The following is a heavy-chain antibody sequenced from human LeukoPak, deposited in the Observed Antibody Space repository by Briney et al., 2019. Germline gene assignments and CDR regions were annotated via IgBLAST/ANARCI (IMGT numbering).Heavy chain of an antibody. CDR1: GFTFSSYS. CDR2: ISSSSSYI. Sequence: PXXSLRLSCAASGFTFSSYSMNWVRQAPGKGLEWVSSISSSSSYIYYADSVKGRFTISRDNAKNSLYLQMNSLRAEDTAVYYCATQVDSTLTRSDIWGQGTMVTVSS. D-gene: IGHD5-12*01. CDR3: ATQVDSTLTRSDI. V-gene: IGHV3-21*01. J-gene: IGHJ3*02.